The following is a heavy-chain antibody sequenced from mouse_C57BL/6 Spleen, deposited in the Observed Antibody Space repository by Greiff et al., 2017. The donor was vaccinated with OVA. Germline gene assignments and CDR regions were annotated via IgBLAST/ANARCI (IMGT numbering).Heavy chain of an antibody. D-gene: IGHD1-1*01. V-gene: IGHV1-52*01. Sequence: QVQLQQPGAELVRPGSSVKLSCKASGYTFTSYWMHWVKQRPIQGLEWIGNIDPSDSETHYNQKFKDKATLTVDKSSSTAYMQLSSLTTEDSAIYYCARFYGSRTGYWGQGTTLTVSS. CDR2: IDPSDSET. CDR3: ARFYGSRTGY. CDR1: GYTFTSYW. J-gene: IGHJ2*01.